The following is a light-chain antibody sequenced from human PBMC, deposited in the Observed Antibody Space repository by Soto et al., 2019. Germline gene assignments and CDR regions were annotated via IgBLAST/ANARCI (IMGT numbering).Light chain of an antibody. CDR2: RTN. V-gene: IGLV1-47*01. CDR1: SSNIGSNY. CDR3: AAWDDSLSDVV. Sequence: QAVVTQPPSASGTPGQRVTLSCSGSSSNIGSNYVYWYQQLPGTAPKLLIYRTNQRPSGLPDRFSGSKSGTSASLAISGLRSEDEEDYYCAAWDDSLSDVVFGGGTKVTVL. J-gene: IGLJ2*01.